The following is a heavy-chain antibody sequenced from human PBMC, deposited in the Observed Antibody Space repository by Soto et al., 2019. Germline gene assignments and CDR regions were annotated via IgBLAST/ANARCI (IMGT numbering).Heavy chain of an antibody. J-gene: IGHJ6*02. CDR3: ARSLYSSSSSSHYYGMDV. CDR1: GGTFSSYA. D-gene: IGHD6-6*01. V-gene: IGHV1-69*13. CDR2: IIPIFGTA. Sequence: ASVKVSCKASGGTFSSYAISWVRQAPGQGLEWMGGIIPIFGTANYAQKFQGRVTVTADESTSTAYMELSSLRSEDTAVYYCARSLYSSSSSSHYYGMDVWGQGTTVTVSS.